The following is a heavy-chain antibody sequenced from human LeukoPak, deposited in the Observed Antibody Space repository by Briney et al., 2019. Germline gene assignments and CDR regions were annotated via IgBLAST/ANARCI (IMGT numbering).Heavy chain of an antibody. CDR2: INHSGST. D-gene: IGHD3-9*01. CDR1: GGSFSGYY. J-gene: IGHJ6*02. Sequence: PSETLSLTCAVYGGSFSGYYWSWIRQPPGKGLEWIGEINHSGSTNYNPSLTSRVTISVDTSKNQFSLKLSSVTAADTAVYYCARGFRRYFDWLSHGYYYYGMDGWGQGTTVTVSS. V-gene: IGHV4-34*01. CDR3: ARGFRRYFDWLSHGYYYYGMDG.